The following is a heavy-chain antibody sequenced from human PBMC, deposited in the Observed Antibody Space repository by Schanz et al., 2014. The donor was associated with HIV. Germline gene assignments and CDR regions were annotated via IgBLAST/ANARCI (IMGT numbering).Heavy chain of an antibody. CDR1: GGSFRGFY. J-gene: IGHJ6*02. CDR2: INHSGNT. D-gene: IGHD4-17*01. CDR3: GRGTRYERDYVGPRSDGMDV. V-gene: IGHV4-34*01. Sequence: QVLLHQWGAGLLKPSETLSLTCAVYGGSFRGFYWNWIRQAPGKGLEWIGEINHSGNTYKKPSLKSRVTISVDASKTQFPLTLTSVTAADTAVYFCGRGTRYERDYVGPRSDGMDVWGQGTTVIVSS.